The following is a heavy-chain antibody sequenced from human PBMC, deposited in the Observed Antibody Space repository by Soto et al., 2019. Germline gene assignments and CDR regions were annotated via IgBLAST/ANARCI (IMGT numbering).Heavy chain of an antibody. CDR3: AKERGYSYGAFDY. CDR2: ISGTGGST. CDR1: GFTFSSYA. V-gene: IGHV3-23*01. Sequence: EAQLLESGGGLVQPAGSLRLSCAASGFTFSSYAMSWVRQAPGKGLEWVSAISGTGGSTYYADSVKGRFTIARDNSKNTLYLQMNSLRAEDTAVYYCAKERGYSYGAFDYWGQGTLVTVSS. D-gene: IGHD5-18*01. J-gene: IGHJ4*02.